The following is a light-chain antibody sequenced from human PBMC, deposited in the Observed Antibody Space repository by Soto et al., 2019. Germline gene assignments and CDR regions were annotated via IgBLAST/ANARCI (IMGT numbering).Light chain of an antibody. V-gene: IGKV1-9*01. J-gene: IGKJ3*01. CDR2: GAS. Sequence: DIQLTQSPFFLSSSVGDRVTITCRASQGIRSYLAWYQQRPGKAPELLIYGASTLRTGVASRFSGSGSGTEFTLTIISLQHEDVATYFCQQLNSFPPLFTFGPGTKVDIK. CDR1: QGIRSY. CDR3: QQLNSFPPLFT.